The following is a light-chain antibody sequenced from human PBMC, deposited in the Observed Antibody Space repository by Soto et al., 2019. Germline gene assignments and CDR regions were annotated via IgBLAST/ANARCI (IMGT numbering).Light chain of an antibody. J-gene: IGKJ4*01. CDR3: QQTSSTPLT. Sequence: ISQFASALSAAVGDRVTITCLASQSVNYYLNWYQQKPGKAPKLLIYGASSLQSGVPSRFSGSGSGTDFTLSITSLQPEDFATYCCQQTSSTPLTFGGGTKVDIK. V-gene: IGKV1-39*01. CDR1: QSVNYY. CDR2: GAS.